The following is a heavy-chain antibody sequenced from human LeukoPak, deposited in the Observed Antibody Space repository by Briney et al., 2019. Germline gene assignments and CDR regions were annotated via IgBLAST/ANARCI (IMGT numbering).Heavy chain of an antibody. V-gene: IGHV3-15*01. CDR2: IKSKTDGGTT. Sequence: GGSLRLSCAASGFTFSSYAMSWVRQAPGKGLEWVGRIKSKTDGGTTDYAAPVKGRFTISRDDSKNTLYLQMNSLKTEDTAVYYCTTDVFPILWFGESQRETPFDYWGQGTLVTVSS. CDR1: GFTFSSYA. J-gene: IGHJ4*02. D-gene: IGHD3-10*01. CDR3: TTDVFPILWFGESQRETPFDY.